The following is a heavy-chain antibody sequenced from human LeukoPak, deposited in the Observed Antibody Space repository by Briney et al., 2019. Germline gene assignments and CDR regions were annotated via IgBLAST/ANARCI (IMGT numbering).Heavy chain of an antibody. V-gene: IGHV5-51*07. CDR2: IYPGDSDT. Sequence: GESLKIYCKGSGYSFTSYWIGRVHQMPGKGLELMGIIYPGDSDTRYSPSFQGQVTISADKSISTAYLQWSSLKASDTAMYYCARAITGTDRLVDYWGQGTLVTVSS. D-gene: IGHD1-20*01. J-gene: IGHJ4*02. CDR3: ARAITGTDRLVDY. CDR1: GYSFTSYW.